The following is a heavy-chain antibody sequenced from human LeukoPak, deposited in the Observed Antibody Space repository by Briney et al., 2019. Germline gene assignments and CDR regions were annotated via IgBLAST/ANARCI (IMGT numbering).Heavy chain of an antibody. CDR3: AKKYYDFWSGYSYYYYYYMDV. CDR1: GFTFSSYG. Sequence: GRSLRLSCAASGFTFSSYGMHWVRQAPGKGLEWVAVISYDGSNKYYADSVKGRFTISRDNSKNTLYLQMNSLRAEDTAVYYCAKKYYDFWSGYSYYYYYYMDVWGKGTTVTVSS. J-gene: IGHJ6*03. CDR2: ISYDGSNK. D-gene: IGHD3-3*01. V-gene: IGHV3-30*18.